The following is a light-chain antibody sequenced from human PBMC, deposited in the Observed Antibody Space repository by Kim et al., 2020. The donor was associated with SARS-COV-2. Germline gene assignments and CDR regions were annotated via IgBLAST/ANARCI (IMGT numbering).Light chain of an antibody. J-gene: IGKJ2*01. CDR2: YAS. CDR1: QSMVIS. Sequence: SVTPEEKVTNTGRASQSMVISLHWYQQQPSQSPKLLIKYASQSISGVPSRFSGSGSGTDFTLTINSLKAEDAATYFCHQSSGLPRTCGQGTKLEI. CDR3: HQSSGLPRT. V-gene: IGKV6-21*02.